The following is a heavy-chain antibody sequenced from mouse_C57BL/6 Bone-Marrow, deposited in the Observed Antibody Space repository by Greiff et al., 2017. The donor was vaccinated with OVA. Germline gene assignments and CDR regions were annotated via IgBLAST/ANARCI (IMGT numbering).Heavy chain of an antibody. CDR1: GFSLTSYG. V-gene: IGHV2-2*01. J-gene: IGHJ4*01. CDR3: ARRAGLYYGSSYGYAMDY. Sequence: VQLQQSGPGLVQPSQSLSITCTVSGFSLTSYGVHWVRQSPGKGLEWLGVIWSGGSTDYNAAFISRLSISKDNSKSQVFFKMNSLQADDTAIYYCARRAGLYYGSSYGYAMDYWGQGTSVTVSS. D-gene: IGHD1-1*01. CDR2: IWSGGST.